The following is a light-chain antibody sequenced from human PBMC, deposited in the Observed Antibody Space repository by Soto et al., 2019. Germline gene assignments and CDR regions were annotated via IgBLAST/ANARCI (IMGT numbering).Light chain of an antibody. Sequence: EIVMTQSPATLSVSPCEIATLSCRASQSLYSDLAWYQQKPCQAPRLLIYRTSTRATGIPDRFSGGGSRTDFTLTISRLAPEDFAVYYCQQYGTSPQTFGQGTKVDIK. CDR3: QQYGTSPQT. J-gene: IGKJ1*01. CDR1: QSLYSD. V-gene: IGKV3-20*01. CDR2: RTS.